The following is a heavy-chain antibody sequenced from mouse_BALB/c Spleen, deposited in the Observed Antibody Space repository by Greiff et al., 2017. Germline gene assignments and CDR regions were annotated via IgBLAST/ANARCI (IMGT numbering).Heavy chain of an antibody. D-gene: IGHD1-2*01. Sequence: EVMLVESGGGLVKPGGSLKLSCAASGFAFSSYDMSWVRQTPEKRLEWVAYISSGGGSTYYPDTVKGRFTISRDNAKNTLYLQMSSLKSEDTAMYYCASLITTANFDVWGAGTTVTVSS. CDR1: GFAFSSYD. CDR3: ASLITTANFDV. J-gene: IGHJ1*01. V-gene: IGHV5-12-1*01. CDR2: ISSGGGST.